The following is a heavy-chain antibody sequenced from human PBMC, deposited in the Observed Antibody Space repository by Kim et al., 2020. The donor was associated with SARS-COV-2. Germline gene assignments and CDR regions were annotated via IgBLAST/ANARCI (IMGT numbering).Heavy chain of an antibody. V-gene: IGHV3-73*01. CDR1: GFTFSGSA. CDR3: TRLNGENAFDS. CDR2: IRNKANNYAT. D-gene: IGHD4-17*01. J-gene: IGHJ4*02. Sequence: GGSLRLSCAASGFTFSGSAMHWVRQASGKGLEWVGRIRNKANNYATSYAASVKGRFIISRDDSENTAYLQMNSLKTEDAAVYYCTRLNGENAFDSWGQGTLVTVSS.